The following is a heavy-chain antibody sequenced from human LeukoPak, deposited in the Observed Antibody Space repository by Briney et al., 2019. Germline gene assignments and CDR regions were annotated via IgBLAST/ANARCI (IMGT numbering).Heavy chain of an antibody. V-gene: IGHV3-30*04. CDR3: ARDGVASNGGFDY. CDR2: ISYDGSNK. D-gene: IGHD2-8*01. CDR1: GFTFSSYA. J-gene: IGHJ4*02. Sequence: GGSLRLSCAASGFTFSSYAMHWVRQAPGKGLEWVAVISYDGSNKYYADSVKGRFTISRDNSKNTLYLQMNSLRAEDTAVYYCARDGVASNGGFDYWGQGTLVTVSS.